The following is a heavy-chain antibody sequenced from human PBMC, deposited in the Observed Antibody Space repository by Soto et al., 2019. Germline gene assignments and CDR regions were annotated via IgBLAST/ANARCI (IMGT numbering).Heavy chain of an antibody. D-gene: IGHD3-10*01. CDR1: GYTFTSYY. V-gene: IGHV1-46*01. J-gene: IGHJ6*02. Sequence: ASVKVSCKASGYTFTSYYLHWVRQAPGQGLEWMGIINPSGGSTSYAQKFQGRVTMTTDTSTSTAYMELRSLRSDDTAVYYCASNYLYYYGSGNTNYYGMDVWGQGTTVTVSS. CDR3: ASNYLYYYGSGNTNYYGMDV. CDR2: INPSGGST.